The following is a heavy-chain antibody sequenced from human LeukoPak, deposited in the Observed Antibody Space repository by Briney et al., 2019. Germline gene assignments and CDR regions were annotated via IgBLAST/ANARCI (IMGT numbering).Heavy chain of an antibody. J-gene: IGHJ4*02. V-gene: IGHV4-34*01. CDR1: DGSFSGYY. CDR3: ARYSGYYLSYFDY. CDR2: INHSGSS. Sequence: PSETLSLTCAVYDGSFSGYYWSWIRQPPGKGLEWIGEINHSGSSNYNPSLKSRATISVDTSKNQFSLKLSSVTAADTAVYYCARYSGYYLSYFDYWGQGTLVTVSS. D-gene: IGHD3-22*01.